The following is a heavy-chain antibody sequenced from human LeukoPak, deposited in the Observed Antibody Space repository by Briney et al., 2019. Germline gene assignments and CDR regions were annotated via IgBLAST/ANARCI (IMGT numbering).Heavy chain of an antibody. CDR1: GFTFNSYG. CDR3: ARGEYDILTGYIDH. CDR2: IWYEGSNK. V-gene: IGHV3-33*01. Sequence: PGRSLRLSCATSGFTFNSYGMHWVRQAPGKGLEWVAVIWYEGSNKHYADSVRGRFTISRDNSKNILYLQMNSLRVEDTAVYFCARGEYDILTGYIDHWGHGTLVTVSS. J-gene: IGHJ4*01. D-gene: IGHD3-9*01.